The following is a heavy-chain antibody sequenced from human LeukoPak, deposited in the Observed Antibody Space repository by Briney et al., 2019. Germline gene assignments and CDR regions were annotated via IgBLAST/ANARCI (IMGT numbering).Heavy chain of an antibody. J-gene: IGHJ4*02. D-gene: IGHD4-23*01. V-gene: IGHV3-30-3*01. CDR3: ARDQDYGGSWIFDY. CDR1: GFTFSSYA. CDR2: ISYDGSNN. Sequence: AGSLTLSCPASGFTFSSYAMHWVRQAPAKGREWVGFISYDGSNNYYVDSVKGRFTISRDNYKNTLYLQMNSLRDEDTAVYYCARDQDYGGSWIFDYWGQGTLVTVSS.